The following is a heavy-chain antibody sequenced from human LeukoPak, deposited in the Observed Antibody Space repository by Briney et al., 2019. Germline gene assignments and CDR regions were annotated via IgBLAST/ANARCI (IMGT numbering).Heavy chain of an antibody. J-gene: IGHJ4*02. Sequence: GGSLRLSCAASGFTFSSYSMNWVRQAPGKGLEWVSSISSSSSYIYYADSVKGRFTISRDNAKNSLYLQMNSLRAEDTAVYYCARTLGGYYDSSGIDYWGQGTLVTVSS. CDR3: ARTLGGYYDSSGIDY. V-gene: IGHV3-21*01. CDR1: GFTFSSYS. CDR2: ISSSSSYI. D-gene: IGHD3-22*01.